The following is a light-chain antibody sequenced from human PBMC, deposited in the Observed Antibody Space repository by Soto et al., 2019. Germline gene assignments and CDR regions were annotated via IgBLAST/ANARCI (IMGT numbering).Light chain of an antibody. Sequence: QSVLTQPASVSGSPGQSITISCTGTSSDVGGYNYVSWYQQHPGKAPKLMIYEVSNRPSGVSNRFSGSKSGNTASLTISGLQAEDEADFYCSSYTSSSPHVVFGGGTKVTV. J-gene: IGLJ2*01. CDR3: SSYTSSSPHVV. CDR1: SSDVGGYNY. CDR2: EVS. V-gene: IGLV2-14*01.